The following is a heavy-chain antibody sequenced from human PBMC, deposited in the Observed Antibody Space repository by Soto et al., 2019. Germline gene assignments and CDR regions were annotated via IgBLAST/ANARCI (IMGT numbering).Heavy chain of an antibody. J-gene: IGHJ3*02. D-gene: IGHD5-12*01. Sequence: GGSLRLSCAASGFTFSSYGMHWVRQAPGKGLEWVAVIWYDGSNKYYADSVKGRFTISRDNSKNTLYLQMNSLRAEDTAVYYCAREGLRYRHAFDIWGQGTMVTVSS. V-gene: IGHV3-33*08. CDR3: AREGLRYRHAFDI. CDR2: IWYDGSNK. CDR1: GFTFSSYG.